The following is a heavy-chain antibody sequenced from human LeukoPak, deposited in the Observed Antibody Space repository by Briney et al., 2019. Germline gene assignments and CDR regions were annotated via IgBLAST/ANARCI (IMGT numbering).Heavy chain of an antibody. D-gene: IGHD6-19*01. J-gene: IGHJ4*02. CDR3: ASSIAVAGTGVFDY. CDR2: INHSGST. V-gene: IGHV4-34*01. CDR1: GGSFSGYY. Sequence: SETLSLTCAVYGGSFSGYYWSWIRQPPGKGLEWIGEINHSGSTNYNPSLKSRVTISVDTSKNQFSLKLSSVTAADTAVYYCASSIAVAGTGVFDYWGQGTLVTVSS.